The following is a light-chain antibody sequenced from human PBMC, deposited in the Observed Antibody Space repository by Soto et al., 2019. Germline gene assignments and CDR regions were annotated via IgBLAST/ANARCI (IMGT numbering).Light chain of an antibody. J-gene: IGKJ1*01. CDR2: SAS. Sequence: RVTQSPSSVSASVGDRVTITCQTSKDISSSVAWYQQKPGKAPNLLNLSASALHRGVTLRFGGSGSVTTFTLTVSSLQPEAFATYYCQQADSFPWTFGQGTKV. CDR3: QQADSFPWT. V-gene: IGKV1D-12*01. CDR1: KDISSS.